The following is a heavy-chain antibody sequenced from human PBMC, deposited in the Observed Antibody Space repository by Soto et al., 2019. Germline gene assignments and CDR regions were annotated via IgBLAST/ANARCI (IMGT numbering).Heavy chain of an antibody. D-gene: IGHD3-9*01. CDR1: GFTFSSYS. CDR3: ARDGGYFDWLYPSHFDS. V-gene: IGHV3-21*01. CDR2: ISTSSSYI. J-gene: IGHJ4*02. Sequence: GGSLRLSCAASGFTFSSYSMNWVRQAPGKGLEWVSSISTSSSYIYYADSLKGRFTISRDNANNSLYLQMNSLRAEDTALYYCARDGGYFDWLYPSHFDSWGQGTLVTVSS.